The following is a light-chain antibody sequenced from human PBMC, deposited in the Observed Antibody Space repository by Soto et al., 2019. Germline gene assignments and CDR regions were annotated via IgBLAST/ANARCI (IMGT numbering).Light chain of an antibody. CDR2: DVN. J-gene: IGLJ1*01. CDR1: SSDVGGFTF. V-gene: IGLV2-14*03. Sequence: QSALTQPASVSGSPGQSITISCTGTSSDVGGFTFVSWYQQHPGKVPKLMIFDVNPRPSGVSDRFSGSKSGNTASLTISGLQAEDEGDYYCSSYTSSNTDVFGSGTKVTVL. CDR3: SSYTSSNTDV.